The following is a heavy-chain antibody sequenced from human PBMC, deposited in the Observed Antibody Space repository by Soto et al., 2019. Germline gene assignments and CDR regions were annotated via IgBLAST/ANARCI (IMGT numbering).Heavy chain of an antibody. CDR1: GYIFIGYY. CDR3: ARARLSVVGRSPTGLDY. J-gene: IGHJ4*02. V-gene: IGHV1-2*02. D-gene: IGHD6-19*01. Sequence: ASVKVSCKASGYIFIGYYMHWVRQAPGQGPEGMGWINLNNGDTNYAQRFQGRVTVTRDTSISTAYMELSGLGGDDTAIYYCARARLSVVGRSPTGLDYWGQGTLVTVSS. CDR2: INLNNGDT.